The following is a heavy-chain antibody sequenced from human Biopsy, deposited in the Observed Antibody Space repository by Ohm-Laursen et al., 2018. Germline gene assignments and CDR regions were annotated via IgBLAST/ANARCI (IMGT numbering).Heavy chain of an antibody. V-gene: IGHV1-18*01. CDR2: INTENGNT. CDR1: GYTFTSYG. D-gene: IGHD1-1*01. CDR3: ARAKLEPVYYYYGMDV. Sequence: ASVKVSCKASGYTFTSYGISWVRQAPGQGLEWMGWINTENGNTIYAQNLQGRVTMTADTSTSTAYIEVTSLRSDDTAVYYCARAKLEPVYYYYGMDVWGQGTTVTVSS. J-gene: IGHJ6*02.